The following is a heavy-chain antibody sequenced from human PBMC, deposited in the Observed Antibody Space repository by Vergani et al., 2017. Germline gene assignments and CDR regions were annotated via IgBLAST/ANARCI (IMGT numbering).Heavy chain of an antibody. J-gene: IGHJ4*02. CDR2: IYYSGGT. CDR3: ARHGGSGNFYHLFDS. D-gene: IGHD3-10*01. Sequence: QMQLQESGPGLVKSSQALSLTCTVSGGSIISADNYWTWIRQPPGKALEYIGYIYYSGGTFYNPSLKSRVSISIDTSKKQFYLKLSSVTAADTALYYCARHGGSGNFYHLFDSWGQGTLVTVSS. CDR1: GGSIISADNY. V-gene: IGHV4-30-4*08.